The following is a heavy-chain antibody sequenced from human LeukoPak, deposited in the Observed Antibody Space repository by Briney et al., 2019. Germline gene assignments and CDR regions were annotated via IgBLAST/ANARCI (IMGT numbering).Heavy chain of an antibody. CDR1: GFNFSSYS. J-gene: IGHJ3*02. CDR2: ISSSSSFI. Sequence: PGGSLRLSCAGSGFNFSSYSMSWVRQAPWKGLEFVSSISSSSSFIYYADSVKGRFTISRGHAKNSVYLQMNSLRAEDTAVYYCARDIKGQYQDAFDIWGQGTMVTVSS. CDR3: ARDIKGQYQDAFDI. V-gene: IGHV3-21*01. D-gene: IGHD2-2*01.